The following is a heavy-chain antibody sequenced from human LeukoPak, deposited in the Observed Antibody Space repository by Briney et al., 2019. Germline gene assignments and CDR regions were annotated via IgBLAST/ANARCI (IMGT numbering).Heavy chain of an antibody. CDR3: ARLPLRWYGWFDP. D-gene: IGHD4-23*01. CDR2: INHSGST. Sequence: SETLSLTCAVYGVSFSGYYWSWIRQPPGEGLEWIGEINHSGSTNYNPSLKSRVTISVDTSKNQFSLKLSSVTAADTAVYYCARLPLRWYGWFDPWGQGTLVTVSS. CDR1: GVSFSGYY. V-gene: IGHV4-34*01. J-gene: IGHJ5*02.